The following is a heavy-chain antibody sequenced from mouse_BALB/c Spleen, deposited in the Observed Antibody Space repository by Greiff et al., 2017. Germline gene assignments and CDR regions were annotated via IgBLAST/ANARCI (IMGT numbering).Heavy chain of an antibody. CDR2: ISTYYGNT. CDR3: ARSGGLHYYAMDY. V-gene: IGHV1-67*01. CDR1: SYTFTDYA. D-gene: IGHD2-2*01. Sequence: QVQLQQSGPELVRPGVSVKISCKGSSYTFTDYAMHWVKQSHAKSLEWIGVISTYYGNTNYNQKFKGKATMTVDKSSSTAYMELARLTSEDSAVYYCARSGGLHYYAMDYWGQGTSVTVSS. J-gene: IGHJ4*01.